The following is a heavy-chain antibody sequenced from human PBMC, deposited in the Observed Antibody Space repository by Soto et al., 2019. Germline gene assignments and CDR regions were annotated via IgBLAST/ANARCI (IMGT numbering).Heavy chain of an antibody. CDR2: ISYDGSKK. V-gene: IGHV3-30-3*01. CDR3: ARGYYDSSGYHDY. D-gene: IGHD3-22*01. CDR1: GFTFSSYA. Sequence: GGSLRLSCAASGFTFSSYAMHWVRQAPGKGLEWVAVISYDGSKKYYADSVKGRFTISRDNSKNTLYLQMNSLRAEDTAVYYCARGYYDSSGYHDYWGQGTLVTVSS. J-gene: IGHJ4*02.